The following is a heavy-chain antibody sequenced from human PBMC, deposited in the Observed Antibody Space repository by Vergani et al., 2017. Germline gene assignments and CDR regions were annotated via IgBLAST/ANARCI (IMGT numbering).Heavy chain of an antibody. CDR1: GGSISSGVYY. D-gene: IGHD5-18*01. CDR3: ARLESGALDTAMVANWFDP. Sequence: QLQLQESGPGLVKPSQTLSLLCTVSGGSISSGVYYWSWIRQPPGKGLEWIGYTYYSGSTYYNPSLKSRVTISVDTSKNQFSLKLSSVTAADTAVYYCARLESGALDTAMVANWFDPWGQGTLVTVSS. V-gene: IGHV4-30-4*01. J-gene: IGHJ5*02. CDR2: TYYSGST.